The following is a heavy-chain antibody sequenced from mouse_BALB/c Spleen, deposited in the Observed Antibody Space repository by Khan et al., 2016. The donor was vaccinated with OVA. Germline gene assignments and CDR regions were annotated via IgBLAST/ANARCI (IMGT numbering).Heavy chain of an antibody. V-gene: IGHV1S132*01. D-gene: IGHD1-1*01. CDR2: IYPGTVIT. CDR1: ETLFTSSW. Sequence: QVQLKQSGAELVRPGASVKLSCKTFETLFTSSWFHWVKQRSGQGLAWIARIYPGTVITYYNGKFKGKATLTADKSSSTAYMQLSSLKSEDSAAYFCARSDYGSTYAMDYWGQGTSVTVSS. CDR3: ARSDYGSTYAMDY. J-gene: IGHJ4*01.